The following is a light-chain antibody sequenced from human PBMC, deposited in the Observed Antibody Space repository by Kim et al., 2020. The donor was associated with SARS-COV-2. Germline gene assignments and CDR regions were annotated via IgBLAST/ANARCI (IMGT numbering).Light chain of an antibody. J-gene: IGKJ5*01. CDR1: QSVGTK. CDR3: QQYDNWVT. Sequence: SVSPGEKATLSCRASQSVGTKFVWYQQKPGQAPRLLIYDASTRDAGVSARFSGSGSGTEFTLTISSLQSEDFAVYYCQQYDNWVTFGQGTRLENK. CDR2: DAS. V-gene: IGKV3-15*01.